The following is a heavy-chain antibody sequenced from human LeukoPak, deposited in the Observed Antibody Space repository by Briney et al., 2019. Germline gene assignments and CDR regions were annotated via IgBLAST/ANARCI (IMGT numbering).Heavy chain of an antibody. CDR3: TTVTHYDFWTYSDY. CDR1: GFTFSNAW. V-gene: IGHV3-15*01. D-gene: IGHD3-3*01. J-gene: IGHJ4*02. CDR2: IKSKTDGGTT. Sequence: PGGSLRLSCAASGFTFSNAWMSWVRQAPGKGLEWVGRIKSKTDGGTTDYAAPVKGRFTISRDDSKNTLYLQMNSPKTEDTAVYYCTTVTHYDFWTYSDYWGQGTLVTVSS.